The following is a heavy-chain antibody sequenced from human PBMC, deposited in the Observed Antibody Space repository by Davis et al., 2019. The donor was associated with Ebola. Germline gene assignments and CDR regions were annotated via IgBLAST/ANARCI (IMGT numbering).Heavy chain of an antibody. CDR1: GGYISGYY. D-gene: IGHD6-13*01. CDR3: ARAFIAATVDF. V-gene: IGHV4-59*04. CDR2: IFYSGST. Sequence: SETLSLTCTVSGGYISGYYWSWIRQPPGKGLEWIGNIFYSGSTHYNPSLRSRATISVDTSKNQFSLMLTSVTAADTAVYYCARAFIAATVDFWGQGTLVTVSS. J-gene: IGHJ4*02.